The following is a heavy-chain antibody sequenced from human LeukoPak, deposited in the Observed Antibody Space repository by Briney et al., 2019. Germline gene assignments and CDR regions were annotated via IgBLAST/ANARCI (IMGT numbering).Heavy chain of an antibody. V-gene: IGHV1-46*01. CDR3: ASYYGSGSYYNPDYYGMDV. J-gene: IGHJ6*02. CDR1: GYTFTSYY. D-gene: IGHD3-10*01. Sequence: ASVKVSCTASGYTFTSYYLHWVRQAPGQGLEWMGIIYPRGAGTTYAQKLQGRVTMTRDTSTSTVYMDLSSLRSEDTAVYYCASYYGSGSYYNPDYYGMDVWGQGTTVTVSS. CDR2: IYPRGAGT.